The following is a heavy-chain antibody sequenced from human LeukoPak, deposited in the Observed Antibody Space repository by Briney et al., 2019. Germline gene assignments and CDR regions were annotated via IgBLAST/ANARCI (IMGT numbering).Heavy chain of an antibody. J-gene: IGHJ4*02. CDR3: ASREDGGNGIFDY. CDR2: INPSGGST. CDR1: GGTFSSYA. Sequence: ASVKVSCKASGGTFSSYAISWVRQAPGQGLEWMGIINPSGGSTSYAQKFQGRVTMTRDTSTSTVYMELSSLRSEDTAVYYCASREDGGNGIFDYWGQGTLVTVSS. D-gene: IGHD4-23*01. V-gene: IGHV1-46*03.